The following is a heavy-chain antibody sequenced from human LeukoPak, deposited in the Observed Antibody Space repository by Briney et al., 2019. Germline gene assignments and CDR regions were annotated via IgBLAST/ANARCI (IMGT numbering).Heavy chain of an antibody. D-gene: IGHD3-10*01. CDR3: AKGGLLWFGELPLDY. V-gene: IGHV3-23*01. Sequence: GGSLRLSCAASGFTFCSYAMSWVRQAPGKGLGWVSAISGSGGSTYYADSVKGRFTISRDNSKNTLYLQMNSLRAEDTAVYYCAKGGLLWFGELPLDYWGQGTLVTVSS. J-gene: IGHJ4*02. CDR2: ISGSGGST. CDR1: GFTFCSYA.